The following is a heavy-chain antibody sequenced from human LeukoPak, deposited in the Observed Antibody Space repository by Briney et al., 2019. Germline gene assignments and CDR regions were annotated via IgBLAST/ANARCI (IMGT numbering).Heavy chain of an antibody. D-gene: IGHD4-17*01. J-gene: IGHJ5*02. CDR2: INQDGSEL. Sequence: GGSLRLSCVASEFNVSNNYMSWVRQAPGKGLEWVANINQDGSELFYVDSVKGRFTISRDNAKNSLYLQMNSLRAEDTAVYYCARDLPTAHSWFDPWGQGTLVTVSS. CDR3: ARDLPTAHSWFDP. V-gene: IGHV3-7*01. CDR1: EFNVSNNY.